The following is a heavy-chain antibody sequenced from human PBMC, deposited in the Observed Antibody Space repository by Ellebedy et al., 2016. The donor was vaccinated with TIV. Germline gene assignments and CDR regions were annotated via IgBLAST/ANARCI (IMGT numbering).Heavy chain of an antibody. CDR2: IFWDDDK. CDR3: AHTGDGYNFWGFDY. V-gene: IGHV2-5*02. J-gene: IGHJ4*02. CDR1: GFSLRNSGVG. D-gene: IGHD5-24*01. Sequence: SGPTLVKPTQTLTLTCNFSGFSLRNSGVGVGWVRQPPGKALEWLAVIFWDDDKRYSPSLKHRVTITKATSQNQVVLTMTNMGPVDTGTHYCAHTGDGYNFWGFDYWGQGIQVTVSS.